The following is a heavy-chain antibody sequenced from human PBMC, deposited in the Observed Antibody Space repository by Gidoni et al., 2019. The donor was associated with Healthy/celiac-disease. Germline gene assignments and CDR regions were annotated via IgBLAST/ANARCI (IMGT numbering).Heavy chain of an antibody. CDR3: AGRSEGGGIVVVPAARPRYYYGMDV. J-gene: IGHJ6*02. D-gene: IGHD2-2*02. Sequence: VKVSCKASRGTFSSYAISWVRQAPGQGLEWMGGIIPIFGTANYAQKFQGRVTITADESTSTAYMELSSLRSEDTAVYYCAGRSEGGGIVVVPAARPRYYYGMDVWGQGTTVTVSS. CDR2: IIPIFGTA. CDR1: RGTFSSYA. V-gene: IGHV1-69*01.